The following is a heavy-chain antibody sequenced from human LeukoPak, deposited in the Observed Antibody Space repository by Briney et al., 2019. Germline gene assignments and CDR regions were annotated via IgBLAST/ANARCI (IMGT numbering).Heavy chain of an antibody. Sequence: TASETLSLTCTVSGGSISSYYWSWIRQPAGKGLEWIGRTYTSGSTNYNPSLKSRVTMSVDTSKNQFSLKLSSVTAADTAVYYCARHFYYYGSGSQYNWFDPWGQGTLVTVSS. CDR1: GGSISSYY. V-gene: IGHV4-4*07. CDR2: TYTSGST. D-gene: IGHD3-10*01. CDR3: ARHFYYYGSGSQYNWFDP. J-gene: IGHJ5*02.